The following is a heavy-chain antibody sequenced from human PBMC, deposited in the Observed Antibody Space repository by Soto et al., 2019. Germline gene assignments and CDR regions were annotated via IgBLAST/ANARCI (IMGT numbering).Heavy chain of an antibody. CDR3: ARQGFGAIHGLVDV. CDR1: GGSISSGGYS. CDR2: IYHGEST. D-gene: IGHD3-10*01. V-gene: IGHV4-30-2*01. J-gene: IGHJ6*02. Sequence: LSLTCAVSGGSISSGGYSWSWIRQPPGKGLEWIGYIYHGESTYYNPSLKSRVTISVDRSKNQFSLNLNSVTAADTALYYCARQGFGAIHGLVDVWAQGTTVTVSS.